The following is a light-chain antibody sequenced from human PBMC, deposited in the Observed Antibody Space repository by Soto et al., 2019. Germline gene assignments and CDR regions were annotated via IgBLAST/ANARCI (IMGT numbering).Light chain of an antibody. CDR3: CSYAGSSTLV. J-gene: IGLJ1*01. Sequence: QSALTQPDSVSGSPGQSITISCTGTSSDVGSYNLVSWYQQHPGKAPKLMIYEVSKRPSGVSNRFSGSKSGNTASLTISGLQAEDEADYYCCSYAGSSTLVFGTGTKVTVL. CDR2: EVS. V-gene: IGLV2-23*02. CDR1: SSDVGSYNL.